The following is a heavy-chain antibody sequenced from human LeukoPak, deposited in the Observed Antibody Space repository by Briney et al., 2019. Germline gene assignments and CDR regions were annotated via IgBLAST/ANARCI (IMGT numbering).Heavy chain of an antibody. V-gene: IGHV5-51*01. CDR1: GYIFSTYC. J-gene: IGHJ6*02. D-gene: IGHD2-21*02. Sequence: GESLKISCKGSGYIFSTYCIVWVRQMPGKSLEWMGIICPADSDITYSPSFQGQVTISTDKSTSTAYLQWSSLKASDTAMYYCARRAYCGGDCTSAYYDYFAMDVWGQGTTVTVSS. CDR3: ARRAYCGGDCTSAYYDYFAMDV. CDR2: ICPADSDI.